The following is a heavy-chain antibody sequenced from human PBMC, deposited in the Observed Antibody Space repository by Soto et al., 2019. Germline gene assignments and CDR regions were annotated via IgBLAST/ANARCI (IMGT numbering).Heavy chain of an antibody. V-gene: IGHV4-59*01. J-gene: IGHJ5*02. CDR2: IYYSGST. CDR1: GGSISSYY. CDR3: ARDLRRYCSSTSCYENWFDP. Sequence: PSETLSLTCTVSGGSISSYYWSWIRQPPGKGLEWIGYIYYSGSTNYNPSLKSRVTISVDTSKNQFSLKLSSVTAADTAVYYCARDLRRYCSSTSCYENWFDPWGQGTLVTVSS. D-gene: IGHD2-2*01.